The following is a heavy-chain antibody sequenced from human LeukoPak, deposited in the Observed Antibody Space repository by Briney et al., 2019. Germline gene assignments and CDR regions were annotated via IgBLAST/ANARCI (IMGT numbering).Heavy chain of an antibody. Sequence: GGSLRLSCVASGFTFSSYSMNWVRQAPGKGLEWVSSISSSSSYIYYADSVKGRFTISRDNAKNSLYLQMNSLRAEDTAVYYCARGVHDSSGYSYYYYYYMDVWGKGTTVTVSS. CDR2: ISSSSSYI. CDR1: GFTFSSYS. CDR3: ARGVHDSSGYSYYYYYYMDV. V-gene: IGHV3-21*01. J-gene: IGHJ6*03. D-gene: IGHD3-22*01.